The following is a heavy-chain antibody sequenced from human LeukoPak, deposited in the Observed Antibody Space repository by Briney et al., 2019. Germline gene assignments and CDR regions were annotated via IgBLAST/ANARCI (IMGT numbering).Heavy chain of an antibody. D-gene: IGHD1-14*01. CDR1: GFTFSSYE. CDR2: ISSSGSTI. Sequence: GGSPRLSCAASGFTFSSYEMNWVRQAPGKGLEWLSYISSSGSTIFYADSVKGRFTISRDNAKNSLYLQLNSLRAEDTAVYYCARDYRTDYWGQGTLVTVSS. J-gene: IGHJ4*02. V-gene: IGHV3-48*03. CDR3: ARDYRTDY.